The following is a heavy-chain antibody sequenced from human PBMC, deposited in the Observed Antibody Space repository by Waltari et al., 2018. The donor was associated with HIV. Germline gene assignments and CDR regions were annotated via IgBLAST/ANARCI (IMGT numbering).Heavy chain of an antibody. J-gene: IGHJ6*02. D-gene: IGHD5-12*01. Sequence: QVQLQESGPGLVKPSQTLSLTCTVSGGSISNGSYNWNWIRQPAGKGPEGIGRIHSSGNTNYNPSLKSGVTISVDTSKNQFSLKLSSVTAADTAVYYCARGRFEGYILYYYYGMDVWGQGTTVSVSS. V-gene: IGHV4-61*02. CDR1: GGSISNGSYN. CDR2: IHSSGNT. CDR3: ARGRFEGYILYYYYGMDV.